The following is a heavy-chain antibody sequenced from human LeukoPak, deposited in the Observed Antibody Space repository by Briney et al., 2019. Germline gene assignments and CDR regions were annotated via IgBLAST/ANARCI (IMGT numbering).Heavy chain of an antibody. J-gene: IGHJ6*03. D-gene: IGHD3-3*01. Sequence: KPSETLSLTCAVYGGSFSGYYWSWIRQPPGKGLEWIGEINHSGSTNYNPSLKSRVTISVDTSKNQFSLKLSSVTAADTAVYYCARGVLRFLEWLSPSYYYYMDVWGKGTTVTVSS. CDR3: ARGVLRFLEWLSPSYYYYMDV. V-gene: IGHV4-34*01. CDR1: GGSFSGYY. CDR2: INHSGST.